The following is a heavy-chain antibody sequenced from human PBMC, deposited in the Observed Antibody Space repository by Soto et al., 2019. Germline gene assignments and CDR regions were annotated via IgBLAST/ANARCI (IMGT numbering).Heavy chain of an antibody. J-gene: IGHJ3*02. Sequence: GASVKVCGKASGGTFRSYTISCVPQARGEGLEWMGGIIPIFGTANYAQKFQGRVTITADKSTSTAYMELSRLRSEDTAVSYCARSPPYYYDSSGPRDPFDIWGQGTMVTVSS. D-gene: IGHD3-22*01. V-gene: IGHV1-69*06. CDR1: GGTFRSYT. CDR2: IIPIFGTA. CDR3: ARSPPYYYDSSGPRDPFDI.